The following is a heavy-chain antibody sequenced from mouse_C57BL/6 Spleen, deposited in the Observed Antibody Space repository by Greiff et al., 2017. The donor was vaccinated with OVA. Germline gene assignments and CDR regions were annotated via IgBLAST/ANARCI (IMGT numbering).Heavy chain of an antibody. D-gene: IGHD1-1*01. CDR3: ARSYYGSSYYAMDY. CDR1: GYTFTSYW. J-gene: IGHJ4*01. Sequence: VQLQQPGAELVKPGASVKMSCKASGYTFTSYWITWVKQRPGQGLEWIGDIYPGSGGTNYNEKFKSKATLTVDTSSSTAYLQLSSLTSEDSAVYYCARSYYGSSYYAMDYWGQGTSVTVSS. CDR2: IYPGSGGT. V-gene: IGHV1-55*01.